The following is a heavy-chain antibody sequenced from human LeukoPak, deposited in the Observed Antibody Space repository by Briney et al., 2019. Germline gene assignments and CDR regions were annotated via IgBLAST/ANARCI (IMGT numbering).Heavy chain of an antibody. V-gene: IGHV3-33*01. Sequence: AGRSLRLSCAASGFTFSTYGMQWVRQAPGKGLEWVAVIWYDGSNKYYADSVKGRFTISRDNSKNTLYLQMNSLRAEDTAVYYCARGPAPYSSTPADYWGQGTLVTVSS. CDR1: GFTFSTYG. CDR3: ARGPAPYSSTPADY. J-gene: IGHJ4*02. CDR2: IWYDGSNK. D-gene: IGHD6-13*01.